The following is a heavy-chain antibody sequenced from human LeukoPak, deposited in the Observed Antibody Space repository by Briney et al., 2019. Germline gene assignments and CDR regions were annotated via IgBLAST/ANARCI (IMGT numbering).Heavy chain of an antibody. CDR2: ISSSSSYI. CDR1: GFTFSSYS. V-gene: IGHV3-21*01. D-gene: IGHD5-12*01. CDR3: ARVKEASAFDI. Sequence: SGGSLRLSCAASGFTFSSYSMNWVRQAPGKGLEWVSSISSSSSYIYYADSLKGRSTISRDNAKNSLYLQMNSLRAEDTAVYYCARVKEASAFDIWGQGTMVTVSS. J-gene: IGHJ3*02.